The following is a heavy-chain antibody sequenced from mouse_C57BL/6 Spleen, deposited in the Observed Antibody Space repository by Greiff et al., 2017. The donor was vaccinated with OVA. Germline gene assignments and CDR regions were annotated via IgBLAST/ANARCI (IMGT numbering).Heavy chain of an antibody. J-gene: IGHJ2*01. V-gene: IGHV3-6*01. CDR3: ASIPYFDY. CDR2: ISYDGSN. Sequence: EVQLQESGPGLVKPSQSLSLTCSVTGYSITSGYYWNWIRQFPGNKLEWMGYISYDGSNNYNPSLKNRISITRDTSKNQFFLKLNSVTTEDTATYYCASIPYFDYWGQGTTLTVSS. D-gene: IGHD5-2*01. CDR1: GYSITSGYY.